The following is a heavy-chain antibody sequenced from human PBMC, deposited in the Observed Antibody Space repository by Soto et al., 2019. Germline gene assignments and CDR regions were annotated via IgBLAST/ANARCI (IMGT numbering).Heavy chain of an antibody. CDR2: INAYTGNT. V-gene: IGHV1-18*01. CDR1: GYTFTNYG. Sequence: ASVKVSCKASGYTFTNYGISWVRQAPGQGLEWMGWINAYTGNTKYAQKFQGRVTMTTDTSTSTAYMELRSLRSDDTAVYYCARRWTTGEIDYWGQGTLVTVSS. J-gene: IGHJ4*02. CDR3: ARRWTTGEIDY. D-gene: IGHD4-17*01.